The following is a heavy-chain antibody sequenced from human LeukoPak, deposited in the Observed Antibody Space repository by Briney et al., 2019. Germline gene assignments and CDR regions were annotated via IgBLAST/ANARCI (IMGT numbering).Heavy chain of an antibody. Sequence: TGGSLRLSCAASGFTFSDYYMSWIRQAPGKGLEWVSYISSSGSTIYYADSVKGRFTISRDNAKNSLYLQMNSLRAEDTAVCYCARDLSGYAYYFDYWGQGTLVTVSS. CDR1: GFTFSDYY. CDR3: ARDLSGYAYYFDY. V-gene: IGHV3-11*01. CDR2: ISSSGSTI. J-gene: IGHJ4*02. D-gene: IGHD5-12*01.